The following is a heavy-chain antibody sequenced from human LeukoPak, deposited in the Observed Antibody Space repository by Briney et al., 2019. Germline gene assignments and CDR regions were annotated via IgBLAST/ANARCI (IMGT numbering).Heavy chain of an antibody. Sequence: GGSLRLSCAASGFTFSSYSMNWVRQAPGKGLEWVSSISSSSSYIYYADSVKGRFTISRDNAKNSLYLQMNSLRAEDTAVYFCAKRGVEIRVILVGFHKEAYYFDSWGQGALVTVSS. CDR3: AKRGVEIRVILVGFHKEAYYFDS. CDR2: ISSSSSYI. J-gene: IGHJ4*02. D-gene: IGHD3-22*01. V-gene: IGHV3-21*04. CDR1: GFTFSSYS.